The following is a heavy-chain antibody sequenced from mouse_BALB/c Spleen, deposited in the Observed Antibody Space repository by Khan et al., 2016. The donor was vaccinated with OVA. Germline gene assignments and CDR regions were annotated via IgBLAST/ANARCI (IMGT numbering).Heavy chain of an antibody. Sequence: VQLKESGPGLVKPSQSLSLTCTVTGYSITSDYAWNWIRQFPGNKLEWMGYISYSGSTSYTPSLKSRISIPRDTSKNQFFLQLNSVTTEDTATYYWARGRAYWGQGTLVTVSA. CDR1: GYSITSDYA. CDR2: ISYSGST. V-gene: IGHV3-2*02. CDR3: ARGRAY. J-gene: IGHJ3*01. D-gene: IGHD3-3*01.